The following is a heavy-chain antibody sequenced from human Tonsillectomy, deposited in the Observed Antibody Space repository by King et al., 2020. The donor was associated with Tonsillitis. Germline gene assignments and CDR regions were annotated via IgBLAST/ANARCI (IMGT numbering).Heavy chain of an antibody. J-gene: IGHJ5*02. CDR3: ARQTPYDILRYFDGRFDP. V-gene: IGHV4-39*07. D-gene: IGHD3-9*01. CDR1: GGSISSSSYY. CDR2: IYYSGTT. Sequence: QMQLQESGPGLVKPSETLSLTCTVSGGSISSSSYYWAWIRQPPGKGLEWIGSIYYSGTTYYNPSLKSRVTISVDTSKNQFSLKLSSVTAADTAVYYCARQTPYDILRYFDGRFDPWGQGTLVTVSS.